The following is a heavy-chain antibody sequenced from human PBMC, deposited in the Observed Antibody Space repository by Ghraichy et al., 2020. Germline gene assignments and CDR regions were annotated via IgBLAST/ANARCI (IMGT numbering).Heavy chain of an antibody. V-gene: IGHV3-23*01. CDR2: ISGTSGSR. CDR1: GFTFSSYA. Sequence: GESLRLSCAASGFTFSSYAMGWVRQAPGKGLEWVSGISGTSGSRYYADSVKGRFTISRDNSKNTLSLQMNSLRAEDTAMYYCAKLLLLSLTGGSSTCDYWGQGTLVSVSS. CDR3: AKLLLLSLTGGSSTCDY. J-gene: IGHJ4*02. D-gene: IGHD6-6*01.